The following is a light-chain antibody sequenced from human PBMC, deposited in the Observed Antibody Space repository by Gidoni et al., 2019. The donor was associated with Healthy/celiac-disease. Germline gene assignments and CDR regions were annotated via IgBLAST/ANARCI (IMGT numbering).Light chain of an antibody. CDR3: QSYDSSQGV. Sequence: QSVLTQPPSVSGAPWQRVTISCTGSSSNIGAGYDVHWYQQLPGTAPKLPIYGNSNRPSGVPDRFSGSKSGTSASLAITGLQAEDEADYYCQSYDSSQGVFGGGTKLTVL. J-gene: IGLJ2*01. CDR2: GNS. V-gene: IGLV1-40*01. CDR1: SSNIGAGYD.